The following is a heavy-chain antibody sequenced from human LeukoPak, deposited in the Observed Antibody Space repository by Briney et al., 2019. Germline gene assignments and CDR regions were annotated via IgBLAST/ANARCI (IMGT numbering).Heavy chain of an antibody. CDR3: ARDPDIVVVPAAKGGMDV. CDR1: GFTFSSYG. V-gene: IGHV3-33*01. J-gene: IGHJ6*02. CDR2: IWYDGSNK. D-gene: IGHD2-2*01. Sequence: GGSLRLSCAASGFTFSSYGMHWVRQAPGKGLEWVAVIWYDGSNKYYADSVKGRFTISRDNSKNTLYLQMNSLRAEDTAVYYCARDPDIVVVPAAKGGMDVWGQGTTVTVSS.